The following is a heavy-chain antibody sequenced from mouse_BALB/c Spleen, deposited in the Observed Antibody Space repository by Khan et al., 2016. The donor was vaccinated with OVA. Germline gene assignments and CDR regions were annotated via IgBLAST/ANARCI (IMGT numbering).Heavy chain of an antibody. J-gene: IGHJ2*01. CDR1: GFTFSSYV. V-gene: IGHV5-6-5*01. CDR2: ISSGGST. CDR3: AREAYRYDEYYFDY. D-gene: IGHD2-14*01. Sequence: EVMLVESGGDLVKPGGSLKLSCAASGFTFSSYVMAWVRQTPEKRLEWVASISSGGSTYYPDSGKGRLTISRDNARNLLYLQMSSLRSEDTAMYYCAREAYRYDEYYFDYWGQGTTLTVSS.